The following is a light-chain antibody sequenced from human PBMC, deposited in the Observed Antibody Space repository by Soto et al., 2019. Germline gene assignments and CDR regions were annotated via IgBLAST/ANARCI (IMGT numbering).Light chain of an antibody. J-gene: IGKJ1*01. CDR3: QQYGSSPT. V-gene: IGKV3-20*01. Sequence: EIVLTQSTGTLSLSPGERATLSCRASQSVSSSFLAWYQQKPGQAPRLLIYGASSRATGIPDRFSGSGSGTDFTLTISRLQAEDFAVYYCQQYGSSPTFGQGTKVEIK. CDR2: GAS. CDR1: QSVSSSF.